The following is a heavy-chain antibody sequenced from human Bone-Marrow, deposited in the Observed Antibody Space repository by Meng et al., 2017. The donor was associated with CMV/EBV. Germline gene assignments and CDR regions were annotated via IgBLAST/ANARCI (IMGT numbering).Heavy chain of an antibody. CDR3: ARAHVRTDYFDY. Sequence: GESLKISCEASGFTFSSYGMHWVRQAPGKGLEWVTFIRYDVSNKYYADSVKGRFTISRDNSKNTLYLQMNSLRAEDTAVYYCARAHVRTDYFDYWGQGTLVTVSS. CDR2: IRYDVSNK. V-gene: IGHV3-30*02. CDR1: GFTFSSYG. J-gene: IGHJ4*02. D-gene: IGHD1-1*01.